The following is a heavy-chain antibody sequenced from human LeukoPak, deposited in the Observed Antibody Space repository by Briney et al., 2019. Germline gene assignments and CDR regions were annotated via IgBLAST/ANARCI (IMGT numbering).Heavy chain of an antibody. D-gene: IGHD3-10*01. V-gene: IGHV4-34*01. CDR3: ARGRPEYYYGSGSSFFMDV. Sequence: SETLSLTCAVYGGSFSGYYWSWIRQPPGKGLEWIGEINHSGSTNYNPSLKSRVTISVDTSKNQFSLKLSSVTAADTAVYYCARGRPEYYYGSGSSFFMDVWGQGTLVTVSS. CDR2: INHSGST. CDR1: GGSFSGYY. J-gene: IGHJ4*02.